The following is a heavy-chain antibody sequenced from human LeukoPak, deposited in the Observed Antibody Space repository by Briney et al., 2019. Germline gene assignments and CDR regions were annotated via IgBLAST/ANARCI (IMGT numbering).Heavy chain of an antibody. D-gene: IGHD3-9*01. V-gene: IGHV3-23*01. CDR3: ARDRTSDLDILTGYRWFHYYYYGMDV. J-gene: IGHJ6*02. CDR1: GFTFSSYA. Sequence: GGSLRLSCAASGFTFSSYALSWVRQAPGKGLEWVSGISGNGVGTYYADSMRGRFTISRDNSRYTLYLQMNSLRVEDTAIYYCARDRTSDLDILTGYRWFHYYYYGMDVWGQGTTVTVSS. CDR2: ISGNGVGT.